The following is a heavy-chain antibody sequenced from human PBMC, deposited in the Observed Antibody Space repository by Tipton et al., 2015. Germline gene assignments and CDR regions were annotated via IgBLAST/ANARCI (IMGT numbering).Heavy chain of an antibody. J-gene: IGHJ4*02. CDR3: AKGQVPSSGWYYFDY. Sequence: SLRLSCAASGFIFSSYAMSWVRQAPGKGLEWVSAISGSGGSTYYADSVKGRFTISRDNSKNTLYLQMNSLRAEDTAVYYCAKGQVPSSGWYYFDYWGQGTLVTVSS. D-gene: IGHD6-19*01. CDR1: GFIFSSYA. V-gene: IGHV3-23*01. CDR2: ISGSGGST.